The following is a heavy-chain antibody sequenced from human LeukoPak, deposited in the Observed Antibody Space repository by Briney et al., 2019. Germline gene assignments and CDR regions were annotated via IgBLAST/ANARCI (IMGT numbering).Heavy chain of an antibody. J-gene: IGHJ4*02. CDR1: GYTFTSYY. V-gene: IGHV1-46*01. CDR2: INPSGGST. Sequence: ASVKVSCKASGYTFTSYYMHWVRQAPGQGLEWMGIINPSGGSTSYAQKFQGRVTMTRDMSTSTVYMELSSLRSEDTAVYYCARSRRYYDILTGYSYYFDYWGQGTLVTVSS. CDR3: ARSRRYYDILTGYSYYFDY. D-gene: IGHD3-9*01.